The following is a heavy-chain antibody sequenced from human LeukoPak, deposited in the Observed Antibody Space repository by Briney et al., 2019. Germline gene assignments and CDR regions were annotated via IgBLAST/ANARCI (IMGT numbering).Heavy chain of an antibody. D-gene: IGHD6-13*01. V-gene: IGHV3-66*01. CDR3: ARAQMAAAGPFDY. CDR1: GFTVSSNY. J-gene: IGHJ4*02. Sequence: GGSLRLSFVASGFTVSSNYMSWVRQAPGKGLEWVSVVYGGGNTYYADSVKGRFTVSRDNSRNTLYLQMNSLIAEDTAMYYCARAQMAAAGPFDYWGLGTLVTVSS. CDR2: VYGGGNT.